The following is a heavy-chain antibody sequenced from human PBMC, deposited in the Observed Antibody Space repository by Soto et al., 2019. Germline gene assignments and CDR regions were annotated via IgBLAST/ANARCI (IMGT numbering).Heavy chain of an antibody. J-gene: IGHJ6*02. Sequence: ASVKVSCKASGYTFTSYGISWVRQAPGQGLEWMGWISAYNGNTNYAQKLQGRVTMTTDTSTSTAYMELRSLRSDDTAVYYCARVRGIAARPYSYGMDVWGQGTTVTVSS. CDR1: GYTFTSYG. CDR3: ARVRGIAARPYSYGMDV. V-gene: IGHV1-18*01. CDR2: ISAYNGNT. D-gene: IGHD6-6*01.